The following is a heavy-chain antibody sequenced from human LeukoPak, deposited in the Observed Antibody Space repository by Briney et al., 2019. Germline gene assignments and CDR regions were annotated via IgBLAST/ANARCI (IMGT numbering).Heavy chain of an antibody. CDR2: IKQEGSGK. D-gene: IGHD6-6*01. J-gene: IGHJ5*02. CDR3: ARSSIAARSLSP. V-gene: IGHV3-7*01. CDR1: GFTVSSNY. Sequence: GGSLRLSCAASGFTVSSNYMSWVRQAPGKGLEWVANIKQEGSGKYYVDSVKGRFTISRDNAKNSLYLQRNSLRAEDTAVYYCARSSIAARSLSPWGQGTLVTVSS.